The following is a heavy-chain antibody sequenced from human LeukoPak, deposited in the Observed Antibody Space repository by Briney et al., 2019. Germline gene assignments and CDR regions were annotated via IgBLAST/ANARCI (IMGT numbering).Heavy chain of an antibody. CDR3: ARDMVGPDIVVVPYMDV. CDR2: ISSSGSTI. CDR1: GFTSSDYY. Sequence: GGSLRLSCAASGFTSSDYYMSWIRQAPGKGLEWVSYISSSGSTIYYADSVKGRFTISRDNAKNSLYLQMNSLRAEDTAVYYCARDMVGPDIVVVPYMDVWGKGTTVTVSS. V-gene: IGHV3-11*01. D-gene: IGHD2-2*01. J-gene: IGHJ6*03.